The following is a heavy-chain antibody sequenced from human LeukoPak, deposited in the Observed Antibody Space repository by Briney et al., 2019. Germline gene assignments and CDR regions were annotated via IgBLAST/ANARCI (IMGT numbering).Heavy chain of an antibody. CDR3: ERDRVEWLNGHYYYYGMDV. Sequence: GGSLRLSCAASGFTFSSYGMHWVRQAPGKGLEWVAVIWYDGSNKYYADSVKGRFTISRDNSKNTLYLQMNSLRAEDTAVYYCERDRVEWLNGHYYYYGMDVWGKGTTVTVSS. D-gene: IGHD3-3*01. V-gene: IGHV3-33*01. CDR1: GFTFSSYG. CDR2: IWYDGSNK. J-gene: IGHJ6*04.